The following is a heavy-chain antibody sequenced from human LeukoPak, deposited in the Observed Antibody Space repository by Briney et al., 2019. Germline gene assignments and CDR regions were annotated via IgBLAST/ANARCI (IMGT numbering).Heavy chain of an antibody. CDR1: GTSISTNY. V-gene: IGHV4-59*01. CDR2: IFCSGGT. CDR3: ARYFDWPWAFDI. Sequence: PSETLSLTCSVSGTSISTNYWSWIRQPPGKGLEWLGCIFCSGGTNYKPSLKSRITISVDTSKNQLSLRLSSVTAADTAVYYCARYFDWPWAFDIWGQGTMVTVSS. D-gene: IGHD3-9*01. J-gene: IGHJ3*02.